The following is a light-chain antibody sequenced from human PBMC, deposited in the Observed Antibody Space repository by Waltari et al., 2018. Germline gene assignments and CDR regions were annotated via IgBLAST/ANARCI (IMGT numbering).Light chain of an antibody. J-gene: IGLJ2*01. CDR2: GNS. V-gene: IGLV1-40*01. CDR3: QSYDSSLSGVV. Sequence: QSVLTQPPSVSGAPGQTVTIPSTGSSSNIGEGSEVHWYQQLPGTAPKLLIYGNSNRPSGVADRFSGSRSGTSASLAITGLQAEDEADYYCQSYDSSLSGVVFGGGTKLTVL. CDR1: SSNIGEGSE.